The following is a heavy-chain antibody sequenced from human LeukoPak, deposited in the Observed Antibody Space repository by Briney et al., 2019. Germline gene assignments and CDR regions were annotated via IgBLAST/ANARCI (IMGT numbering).Heavy chain of an antibody. CDR2: ISYDGSNK. V-gene: IGHV3-30-3*01. CDR1: GFIFSNYA. D-gene: IGHD3-10*01. J-gene: IGHJ4*02. Sequence: GGSLRLSCVASGFIFSNYAILWVRQAPGKGLEWVSVISYDGSNKYYADSVKGRFTISRDSSKNTLYLQMNSLRAEDTAVYYCARELLNSGGHDYWGQGTLVTVSS. CDR3: ARELLNSGGHDY.